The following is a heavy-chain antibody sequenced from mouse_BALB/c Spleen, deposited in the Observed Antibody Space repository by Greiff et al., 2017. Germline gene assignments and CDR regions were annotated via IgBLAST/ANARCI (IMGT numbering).Heavy chain of an antibody. J-gene: IGHJ4*01. CDR3: ARDGNYPYYYAMDY. CDR1: GFNFKDTY. V-gene: IGHV14-3*02. CDR2: IDPANGNT. D-gene: IGHD2-1*01. Sequence: EVQRVESGAELVKPGASVKLSCTASGFNFKDTYMHWVKQRPEQGLEWIGRIDPANGNTKYDPKFQGKATITADTSSNTAYLQLSSLTSEDTAVYDGARDGNYPYYYAMDYWGQGTSVTVSA.